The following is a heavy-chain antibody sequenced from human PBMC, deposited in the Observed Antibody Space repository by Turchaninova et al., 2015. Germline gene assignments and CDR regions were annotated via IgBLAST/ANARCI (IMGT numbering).Heavy chain of an antibody. CDR3: ARTIFRGWYYFDY. J-gene: IGHJ4*02. CDR1: GGSISSSNW. V-gene: IGHV4-4*02. CDR2: IYHSGNT. Sequence: QVQLQESGPGLVKPSGTLSLPCAVSGGSISSSNWGGWGRQPPGKGLEWIGEIYHSGNTNYNSSLKSRVTISVDKSKNQFSLKLSPVTAADTAVYYCARTIFRGWYYFDYWGQGTLVTVSS. D-gene: IGHD6-19*01.